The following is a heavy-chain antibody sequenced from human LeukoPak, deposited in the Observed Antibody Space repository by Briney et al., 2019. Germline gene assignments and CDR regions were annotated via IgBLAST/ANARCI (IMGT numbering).Heavy chain of an antibody. V-gene: IGHV4-39*01. Sequence: PSETLSLTCTVSGGSISSSSYYWGWIRQPPGKGLEWIGSIYYSGSTYYNPSLKSRVTISVDTSKNQCSLKLSSVTAADTAVYYCARMKGYYDILTGYYPPSYYFDYWGQGTLVTVSS. D-gene: IGHD3-9*01. CDR1: GGSISSSSYY. CDR3: ARMKGYYDILTGYYPPSYYFDY. CDR2: IYYSGST. J-gene: IGHJ4*02.